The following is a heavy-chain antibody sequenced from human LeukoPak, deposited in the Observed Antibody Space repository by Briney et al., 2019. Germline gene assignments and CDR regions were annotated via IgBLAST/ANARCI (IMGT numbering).Heavy chain of an antibody. V-gene: IGHV4-34*01. CDR1: GGSFSGYY. CDR3: ARGPDRGSMVRGVIRYFQH. CDR2: INHSGST. J-gene: IGHJ1*01. D-gene: IGHD3-10*01. Sequence: PSETLSLTCAVYGGSFSGYYWSWIRQPPGKGLEWIGEINHSGSTNYNPSLKSRVTISVDTSKNQFSLKLSSVTAADTAVYYCARGPDRGSMVRGVIRYFQHWGQGTLVTVSS.